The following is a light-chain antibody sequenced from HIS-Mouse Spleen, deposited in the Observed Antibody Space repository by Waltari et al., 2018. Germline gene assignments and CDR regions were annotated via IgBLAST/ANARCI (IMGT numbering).Light chain of an antibody. CDR2: GAS. CDR1: QSVSSSY. V-gene: IGKV3-20*01. Sequence: EIVLTQSPGTLSLSPGERATLSCRASQSVSSSYLAWYQQKPGQAPRLLIYGASRRATCIPDRFSGSGSGTDFTLTISRLEPEDFAVYYCQQYGSSPETFGQGTKVEIK. J-gene: IGKJ1*01. CDR3: QQYGSSPET.